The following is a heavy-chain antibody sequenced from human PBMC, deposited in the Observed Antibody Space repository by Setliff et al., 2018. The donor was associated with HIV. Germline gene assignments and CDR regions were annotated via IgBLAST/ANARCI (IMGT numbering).Heavy chain of an antibody. D-gene: IGHD2-15*01. CDR2: VRPYNADK. J-gene: IGHJ6*03. CDR1: GFTFSGYY. CDR3: ARDRAYCSSGSCYRPLVYYFYYMDV. Sequence: ASVKVSCKASGFTFSGYYMHWVRQAPGQGLEWMGWVRPYNADKNYARKFQGRVTMTSDTSISTAYLELSGLTSDDTAIYYCARDRAYCSSGSCYRPLVYYFYYMDVWGTGTTVTVSS. V-gene: IGHV1-2*02.